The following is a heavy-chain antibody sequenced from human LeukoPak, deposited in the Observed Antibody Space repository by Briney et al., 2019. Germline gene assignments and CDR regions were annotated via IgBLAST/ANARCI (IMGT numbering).Heavy chain of an antibody. Sequence: GGSLRLSCAASGFTFSTYSMNWVRQAPGKGLEWVSYIGRSSSPIYYADSVKGRFTISRDNGKNSLYLQMNGLRAEDTAVYYCARGPSSQFRTDYWGQGTLVTVSS. CDR3: ARGPSSQFRTDY. V-gene: IGHV3-48*01. D-gene: IGHD2-2*01. CDR2: IGRSSSPI. J-gene: IGHJ4*02. CDR1: GFTFSTYS.